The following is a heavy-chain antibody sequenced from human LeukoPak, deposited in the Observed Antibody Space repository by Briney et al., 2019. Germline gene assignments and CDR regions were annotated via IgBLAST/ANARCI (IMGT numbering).Heavy chain of an antibody. J-gene: IGHJ4*02. V-gene: IGHV3-11*01. D-gene: IGHD3-10*01. CDR1: GFTFSNAW. Sequence: GGSLRLSCAASGFTFSNAWMSWVRQAPGKGLEWVSYISSGSTIYYADSVKGRFTISRDNAKNSLYLQMNSLRAEDTAVYYCAREGITMVRGVIPLDYWGQGTLVTVSS. CDR2: ISSGSTI. CDR3: AREGITMVRGVIPLDY.